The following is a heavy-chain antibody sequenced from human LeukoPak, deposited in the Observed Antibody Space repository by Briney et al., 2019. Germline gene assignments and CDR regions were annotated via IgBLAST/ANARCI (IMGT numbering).Heavy chain of an antibody. CDR1: GGTFSSYA. D-gene: IGHD2-2*01. V-gene: IGHV1-69*04. J-gene: IGHJ2*01. CDR3: AREVPAAPTADDWYFDL. CDR2: IIPILGIA. Sequence: GASVKVSCKASGGTFSSYAISWVRQAPGQGLEWMGRIIPILGIANYAQKFQGRVTITADKSTSTAYMELSSLRSEDTAVYYCAREVPAAPTADDWYFDLWGRGTLVTVSS.